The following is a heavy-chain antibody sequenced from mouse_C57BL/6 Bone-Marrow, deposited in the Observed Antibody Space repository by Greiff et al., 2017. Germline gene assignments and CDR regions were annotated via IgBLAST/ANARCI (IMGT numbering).Heavy chain of an antibody. CDR1: GYTFTDYE. J-gene: IGHJ2*01. CDR2: IDPETGGT. Sequence: QVQLQQSGAELVRPGASVTLSCKASGYTFTDYEMHWVKQTPVHGLEWIGAIDPETGGTAYNQKFKGKAILTADKSSSTAYMELRSLTSEDSAVYYCTRWVYGNYEGYWGQGTTLTVSS. D-gene: IGHD2-1*01. CDR3: TRWVYGNYEGY. V-gene: IGHV1-15*01.